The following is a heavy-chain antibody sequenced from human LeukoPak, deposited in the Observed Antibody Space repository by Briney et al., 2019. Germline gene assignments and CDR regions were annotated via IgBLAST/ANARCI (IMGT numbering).Heavy chain of an antibody. CDR3: AGGNTWPGLSY. J-gene: IGHJ4*02. V-gene: IGHV3-53*01. Sequence: GGSLRLSCAASGFTVSGNYMSWVRQAPGKGLEWVSVIYTAGSTYNADSVKGRFTISRDKSKNTLYLQMNTLRAEDTAVYFCAGGNTWPGLSYWGQGALLTVSS. D-gene: IGHD6-25*01. CDR2: IYTAGST. CDR1: GFTVSGNY.